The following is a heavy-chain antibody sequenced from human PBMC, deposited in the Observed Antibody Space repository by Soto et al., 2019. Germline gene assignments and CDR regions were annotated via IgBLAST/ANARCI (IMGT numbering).Heavy chain of an antibody. D-gene: IGHD6-19*01. CDR1: GFISSNAW. V-gene: IGHV3-15*01. CDR3: TTDPSDLWQWLGRVDY. J-gene: IGHJ4*02. Sequence: AGSLRLSCAASGFISSNAWMSWVRQAPGKGLEWVGRIKSKTDGGTTDYAAPVKGRFTISRDDSKNTLYLQMNSLKTEDTAVYYCTTDPSDLWQWLGRVDYWGQGTLVTVSS. CDR2: IKSKTDGGTT.